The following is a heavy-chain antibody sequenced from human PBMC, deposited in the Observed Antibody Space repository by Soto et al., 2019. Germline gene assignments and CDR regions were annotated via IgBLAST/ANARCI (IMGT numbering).Heavy chain of an antibody. J-gene: IGHJ4*02. Sequence: ETLSLTFNVSAGSMSTYYWSWIRQPPGKGLEWIGHVHYGGNTKYNPSLKSRLTISIDTSKSQFSLRLSFVTAAETAVYYCAIDRNAAMLIWGQGALVTVSS. V-gene: IGHV4-59*01. CDR3: AIDRNAAMLI. D-gene: IGHD5-18*01. CDR1: AGSMSTYY. CDR2: VHYGGNT.